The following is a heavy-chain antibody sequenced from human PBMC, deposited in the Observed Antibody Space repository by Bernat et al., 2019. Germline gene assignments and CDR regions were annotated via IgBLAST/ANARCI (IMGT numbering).Heavy chain of an antibody. CDR3: AKDSRLRFGLNYYYYGMDV. V-gene: IGHV3-23*04. Sequence: EVQLVESGGGLVQPGGSLRLSCAASGFTFSSYAMSWVRQAPGKGLEWVSAISGSGGSTYYADSVKGRFTISRDNSKHTLYLQMNSLRAEDTAVYYCAKDSRLRFGLNYYYYGMDVWGQGTTVTVSS. J-gene: IGHJ6*02. CDR2: ISGSGGST. D-gene: IGHD3-10*01. CDR1: GFTFSSYA.